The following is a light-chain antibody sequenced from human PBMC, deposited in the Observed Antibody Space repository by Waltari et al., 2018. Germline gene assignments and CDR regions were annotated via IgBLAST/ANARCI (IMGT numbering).Light chain of an antibody. Sequence: DIVMTQSPDSLTVSPGERATINCRSSQSVSDHVNNKNYLAWYRQKPGQPPKLLISWASTREFGVPDRFSGTGSGTEFTLTIISLQAEDVAVYYCQQYYNTPPTFGRGTKVEIK. J-gene: IGKJ1*01. CDR2: WAS. CDR1: QSVSDHVNNKNY. V-gene: IGKV4-1*01. CDR3: QQYYNTPPT.